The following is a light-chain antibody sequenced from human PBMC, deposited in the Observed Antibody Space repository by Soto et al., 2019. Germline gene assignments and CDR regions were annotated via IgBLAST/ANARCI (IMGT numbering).Light chain of an antibody. J-gene: IGLJ2*01. CDR3: SSYTSSSTLV. CDR2: DVS. CDR1: SSDVGGYNY. V-gene: IGLV2-14*03. Sequence: QSALPQPASVSGSPGQSITISCTGTSSDVGGYNYVSWYQQHPGKAPKLMIYDVSNRPSGVSNRFSGSKSGNTASLTISGLQAEDEADYYCSSYTSSSTLVFGGGTKVIVL.